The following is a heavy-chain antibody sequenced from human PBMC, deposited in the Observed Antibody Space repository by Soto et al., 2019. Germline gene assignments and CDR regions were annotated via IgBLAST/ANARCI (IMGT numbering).Heavy chain of an antibody. D-gene: IGHD2-21*01. J-gene: IGHJ3*02. V-gene: IGHV4-30-4*01. CDR3: GRDSFFYDRGAYSHNAFDI. CDR2: ISYGGYT. CDR1: GGSIGSGDFF. Sequence: QMQLQESGPGLVKASQTLSLTCNVSGGSIGSGDFFWGWVRQPPGKGLEWIGHISYGGYTSYNPSLQSRVSISVHTSNNHFSLKLSSVTSADTAVYYCGRDSFFYDRGAYSHNAFDIWGRGTTVTVSS.